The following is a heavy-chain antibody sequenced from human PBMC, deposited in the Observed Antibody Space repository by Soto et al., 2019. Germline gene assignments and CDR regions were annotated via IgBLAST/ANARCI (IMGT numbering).Heavy chain of an antibody. Sequence: QVQLVQSGAEVKKPGASVKVSCKASGYTFTSYYMHWVRQAPGQGLEWMGIINPSGGSTSYAQKFQGRVTMTRDTSTSTVYKELSSLRSEDTAVYYFASNRVSYYFDYWGQGTLVTVSS. D-gene: IGHD3-10*01. CDR1: GYTFTSYY. V-gene: IGHV1-46*01. CDR3: ASNRVSYYFDY. CDR2: INPSGGST. J-gene: IGHJ4*02.